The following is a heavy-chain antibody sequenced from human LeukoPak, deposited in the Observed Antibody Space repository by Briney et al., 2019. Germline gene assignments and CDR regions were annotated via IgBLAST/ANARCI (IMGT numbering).Heavy chain of an antibody. CDR2: IYYSGST. CDR3: ARRSSGWYWVY. D-gene: IGHD6-19*01. CDR1: GGSISSSCYY. V-gene: IGHV4-39*01. J-gene: IGHJ4*02. Sequence: SETLSLTCTVSGGSISSSCYYWGWIRQPPGKGLEWIGSIYYSGSTYYNPSLKSRVTISVDTSKNQFSLKLSSVTAADTAVYYCARRSSGWYWVYWGQGTLVTVSS.